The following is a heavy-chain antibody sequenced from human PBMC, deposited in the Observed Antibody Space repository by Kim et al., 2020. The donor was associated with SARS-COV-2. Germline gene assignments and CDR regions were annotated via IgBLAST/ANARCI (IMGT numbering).Heavy chain of an antibody. CDR1: GGTFSSYA. J-gene: IGHJ3*02. D-gene: IGHD3-22*01. CDR2: IIPIFGTA. CDR3: ATERGGGDYYDSSGYYYVSDAFDI. V-gene: IGHV1-69*13. Sequence: SVKVSCKASGGTFSSYAISWVRQAPGQGLEWMGGIIPIFGTANYAQKFQGRVTITADESTSTAYMELSSLRSEDTAVYYCATERGGGDYYDSSGYYYVSDAFDIWGQGTMVTVSS.